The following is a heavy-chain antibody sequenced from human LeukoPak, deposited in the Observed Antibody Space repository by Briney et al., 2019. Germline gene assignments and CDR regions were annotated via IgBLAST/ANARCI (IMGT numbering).Heavy chain of an antibody. V-gene: IGHV4-39*07. D-gene: IGHD4-11*01. J-gene: IGHJ5*02. CDR2: IYTSGST. CDR1: GGSISSSSYY. CDR3: ARMTTVTTGGWFDP. Sequence: SETLSLTCTVSGGSISSSSYYWGWIRQPPGKGLEWIGRIYTSGSTNYNPSLKSRVTMSVDTSKNQFSLKLSSVTAADTAVYYCARMTTVTTGGWFDPWGQGTLVAVSS.